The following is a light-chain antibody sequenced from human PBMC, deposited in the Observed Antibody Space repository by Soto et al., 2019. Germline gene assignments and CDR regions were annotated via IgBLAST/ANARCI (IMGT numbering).Light chain of an antibody. J-gene: IGLJ1*01. CDR1: RTDIGGYNL. CDR2: EVS. V-gene: IGLV2-14*01. Sequence: QSVLTQPASVSGSPGQTITISCTGTRTDIGGYNLVSWYQHHPGKAPKLLIHEVSNRPSGISNRFSGSKSDNMASLTISGLRAEDESDYYCSAYSAGNSLRVVGSGTKV. CDR3: SAYSAGNSLRV.